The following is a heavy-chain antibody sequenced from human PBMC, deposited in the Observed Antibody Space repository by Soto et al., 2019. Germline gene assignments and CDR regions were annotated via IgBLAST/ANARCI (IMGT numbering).Heavy chain of an antibody. V-gene: IGHV1-18*04. CDR1: GYTSTNYA. Sequence: AASVKVSCKASGYTSTNYAFTWVRQAPGQGLEWMGWISAYNGNTDYARKLQGRVTMTRDTSTSTAYMELRTLTSDDSAVYYRATEGSISGRPRPHTSLDFWGQGTLLTVSS. CDR3: ATEGSISGRPRPHTSLDF. D-gene: IGHD2-15*01. CDR2: ISAYNGNT. J-gene: IGHJ4*02.